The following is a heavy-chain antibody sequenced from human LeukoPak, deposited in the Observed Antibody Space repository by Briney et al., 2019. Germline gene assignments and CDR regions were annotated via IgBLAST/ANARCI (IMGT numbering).Heavy chain of an antibody. J-gene: IGHJ4*02. CDR2: ISGSGGST. CDR1: RLTFRSYA. D-gene: IGHD3-10*01. V-gene: IGHV3-23*01. CDR3: AKRSIPYYYGSGYDY. Sequence: QPGGSLRLSCAASRLTFRSYAMSWVRQAPGKGLEWVSAISGSGGSTYYADSVKGRFTISRDNSKNTLYLQMNSLRAEDTAVYYCAKRSIPYYYGSGYDYWGQGTLVTVSS.